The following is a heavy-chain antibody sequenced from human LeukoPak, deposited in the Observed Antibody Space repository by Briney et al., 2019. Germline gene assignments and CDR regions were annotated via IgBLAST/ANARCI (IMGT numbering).Heavy chain of an antibody. CDR1: GYTFTSYG. J-gene: IGHJ3*02. D-gene: IGHD3-22*01. Sequence: GASVKVSCKASGYTFTSYGISWVRQAPGQGLEWMGWINPNSGGTNYAQKFQGRVTMTRDTSISTAYMELSRLRSDDTAVYYCARVGEYDSLRQYDAFDIWGQGTMVTVSS. CDR2: INPNSGGT. CDR3: ARVGEYDSLRQYDAFDI. V-gene: IGHV1-2*02.